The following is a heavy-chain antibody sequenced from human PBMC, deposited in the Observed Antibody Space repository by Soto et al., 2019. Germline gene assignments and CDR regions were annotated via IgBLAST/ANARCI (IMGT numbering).Heavy chain of an antibody. D-gene: IGHD3-10*01. CDR1: GASIRNFY. CDR2: IYDSGNT. J-gene: IGHJ4*02. V-gene: IGHV4-59*01. Sequence: ETLSLSCPVSGASIRNFYLSWVRQPPGKGLEWIGYIYDSGNTNYNPSLKSRVSISLDTSKKQLSLKLTSVTAADTAVYFCARAPMVITRSYFDLGGQGTPVTVSS. CDR3: ARAPMVITRSYFDL.